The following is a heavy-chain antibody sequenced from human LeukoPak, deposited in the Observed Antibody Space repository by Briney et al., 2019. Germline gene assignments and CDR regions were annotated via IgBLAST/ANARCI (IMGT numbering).Heavy chain of an antibody. J-gene: IGHJ4*02. CDR1: GDSVSSKNGA. D-gene: IGHD6-19*01. CDR3: ARDMGTSGWYTFDY. V-gene: IGHV6-1*01. CDR2: TYYRSKWSN. Sequence: SQTLSLTCAISGDSVSSKNGAWNWIRQSPSRGLEWLGRTYYRSKWSNEYAVSVQGRITINPDTSKNQFSLQLTSVTPEDTAVYYCARDMGTSGWYTFDYWGQGTLVTVSS.